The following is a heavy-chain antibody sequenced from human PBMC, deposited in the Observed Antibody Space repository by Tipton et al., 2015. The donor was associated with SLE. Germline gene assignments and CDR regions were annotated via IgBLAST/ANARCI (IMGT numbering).Heavy chain of an antibody. J-gene: IGHJ6*03. CDR2: VYISGST. CDR3: ARQVAGVDYYYYFMDV. V-gene: IGHV4-4*07. Sequence: TLSLTCTVSGGSISSYYWSWFRQPAGKGLEWIGRVYISGSTNYNPSLESRVSISLDTSKNHFSLKLHSLTAADAAVYYCARQVAGVDYYYYFMDVWGNGTTVTVSS. CDR1: GGSISSYY. D-gene: IGHD6-19*01.